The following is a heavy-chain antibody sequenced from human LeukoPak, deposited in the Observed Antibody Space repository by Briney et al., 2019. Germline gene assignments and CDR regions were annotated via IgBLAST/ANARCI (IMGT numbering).Heavy chain of an antibody. D-gene: IGHD3-3*01. J-gene: IGHJ3*02. V-gene: IGHV4-30-2*01. CDR1: GFTFSSSN. CDR2: IYHSGST. CDR3: AREGPSTYEARGAFDI. Sequence: LSCAASGFTFSSSNMNWVRQAPGKGLEWIGYIYHSGSTYYNPSLKSRVTISVDRSKNQFSLKLSSVTAADTAVYYCAREGPSTYEARGAFDIWGQGTMVTVSS.